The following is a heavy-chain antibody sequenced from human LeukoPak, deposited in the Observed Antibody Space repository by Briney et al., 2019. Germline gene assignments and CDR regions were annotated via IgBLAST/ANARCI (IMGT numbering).Heavy chain of an antibody. CDR2: IWYDRSNK. V-gene: IGHV3-33*01. D-gene: IGHD3-9*01. CDR3: ARNGRLLRYFDWSIDWFDP. Sequence: GGSLRLSCAASGFTFSSYGMHWVRQAPGKGLEWVAVIWYDRSNKYYADSVKGRFTISRDNSKNTLYLQMNSLRAEDTAVYYCARNGRLLRYFDWSIDWFDPWGQGTLVTVSS. CDR1: GFTFSSYG. J-gene: IGHJ5*02.